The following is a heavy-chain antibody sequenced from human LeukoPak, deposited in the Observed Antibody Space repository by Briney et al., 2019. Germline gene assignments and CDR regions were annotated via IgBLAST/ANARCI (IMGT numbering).Heavy chain of an antibody. CDR3: AKDFDYGGP. CDR2: ISYDGSNK. V-gene: IGHV3-30*18. D-gene: IGHD4/OR15-4a*01. CDR1: GFTFSSYG. J-gene: IGHJ5*02. Sequence: GGSLRLSCAASGFTFSSYGMHWVRQAPGKGLEWVAVISYDGSNKYYADSVKGRFTISRDNSENTLYLQMNSLRAEDTAVYYCAKDFDYGGPWGQGTLVTVSS.